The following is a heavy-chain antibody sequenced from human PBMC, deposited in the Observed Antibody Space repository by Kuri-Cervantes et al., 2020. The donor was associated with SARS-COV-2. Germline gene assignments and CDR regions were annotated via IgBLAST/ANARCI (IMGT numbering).Heavy chain of an antibody. CDR3: ARVSGIAMGDY. Sequence: ESLKISCAVYGGSFSGYYWSWIRQPPGKGLEWIGEINHSGSTNYNPSLKSRVTISVDTSKNQFPLKLSSVTAADTAVYYCARVSGIAMGDYWGQGTLVTVSS. CDR1: GGSFSGYY. J-gene: IGHJ4*02. D-gene: IGHD6-13*01. CDR2: INHSGST. V-gene: IGHV4-34*01.